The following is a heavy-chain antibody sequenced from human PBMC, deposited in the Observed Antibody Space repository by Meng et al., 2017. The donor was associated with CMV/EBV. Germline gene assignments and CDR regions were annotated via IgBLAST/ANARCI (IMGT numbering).Heavy chain of an antibody. J-gene: IGHJ4*02. D-gene: IGHD3-22*01. CDR2: ISSSSSYI. V-gene: IGHV3-21*03. CDR3: ARVYDSSGYYYYFDY. Sequence: EVQLVESGXXLAKPGGSLRLPCAXSGFTFSSYSMNWVRQAPGKGLEWVSSISSSSSYIYYADSVKGRFTISRDNAKNSLYLQMNSLRAEDTAVYYCARVYDSSGYYYYFDYWGQGTLVTVSS. CDR1: GFTFSSYS.